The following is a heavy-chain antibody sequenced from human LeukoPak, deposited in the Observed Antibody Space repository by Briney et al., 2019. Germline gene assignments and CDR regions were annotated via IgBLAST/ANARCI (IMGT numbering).Heavy chain of an antibody. CDR3: AKDRGLALGSWHFDS. D-gene: IGHD3-10*01. CDR2: LSNNGAAA. Sequence: PGGSLRLSCTAPGFTFSISAMSWVRQAPGKGLEWITTLSNNGAAAYYADSVKGRFTISRDTSKNTVSLQMDGLSAEDTAIYYCAKDRGLALGSWHFDSWGQGTGVPVSA. CDR1: GFTFSISA. V-gene: IGHV3-23*01. J-gene: IGHJ4*02.